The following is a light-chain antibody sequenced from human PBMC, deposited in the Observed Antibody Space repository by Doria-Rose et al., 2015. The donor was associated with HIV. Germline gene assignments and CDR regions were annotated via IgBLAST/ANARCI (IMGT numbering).Light chain of an antibody. CDR1: QSINIW. Sequence: DIQVTQSPSTLSASVGDRVTITCRASQSINIWLAWYQQKPGKAPKLLIYKASSLESGVPSRFSGSGSGTEFTLTISSLQPDDFATYYCQQYNSYWTFGQGTKVEIK. CDR3: QQYNSYWT. V-gene: IGKV1-5*03. J-gene: IGKJ1*01. CDR2: KAS.